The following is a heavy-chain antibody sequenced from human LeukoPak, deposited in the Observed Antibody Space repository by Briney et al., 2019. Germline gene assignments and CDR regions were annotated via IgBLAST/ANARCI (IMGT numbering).Heavy chain of an antibody. CDR3: ARTWFYDSSGYYSYYFDY. CDR2: INHSGST. Sequence: PSETLSLTCAVYGGSFSGYYWSWIRQPPGKGLEWLGEINHSGSTNYNPSLKSRVTISVDTSKNQFSLKLSSVTAADTAVYYCARTWFYDSSGYYSYYFDYWGQGAPVTVSS. D-gene: IGHD3-22*01. V-gene: IGHV4-34*01. J-gene: IGHJ4*02. CDR1: GGSFSGYY.